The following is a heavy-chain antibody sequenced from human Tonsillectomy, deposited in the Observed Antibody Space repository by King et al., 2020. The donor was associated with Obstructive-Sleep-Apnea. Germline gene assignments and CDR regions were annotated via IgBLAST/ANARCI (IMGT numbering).Heavy chain of an antibody. Sequence: QLVQSGAEVKKPGESLKISCKASGYSFTNYWIGWVRQMPGKGLEWMGIIYPGDPDTRYSPSFQGQVTISADKSISTAYLQWSSLKASDTAMYYCARPAYSYSNSYDSWGQGTLVTVSS. CDR1: GYSFTNYW. V-gene: IGHV5-51*01. D-gene: IGHD6-13*01. J-gene: IGHJ4*02. CDR3: ARPAYSYSNSYDS. CDR2: IYPGDPDT.